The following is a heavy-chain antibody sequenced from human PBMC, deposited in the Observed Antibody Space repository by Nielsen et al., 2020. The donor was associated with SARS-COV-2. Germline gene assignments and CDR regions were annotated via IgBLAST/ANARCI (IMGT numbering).Heavy chain of an antibody. Sequence: GGSLRLSCAASGFTFSSYAMNWVRQAPGKGLEWVSGNSGSGGDTYYADSVKGRFTISRDNSKNTLYLQMNSLRAEDTAVYYCAVFGIYYYGMDVWGQGTTVTVSS. D-gene: IGHD3-16*01. CDR3: AVFGIYYYGMDV. J-gene: IGHJ6*02. CDR2: NSGSGGDT. CDR1: GFTFSSYA. V-gene: IGHV3-23*01.